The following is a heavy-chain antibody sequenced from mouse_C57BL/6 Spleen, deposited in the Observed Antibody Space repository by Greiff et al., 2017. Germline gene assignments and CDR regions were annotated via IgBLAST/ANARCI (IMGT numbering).Heavy chain of an antibody. CDR1: GYTFTSYW. D-gene: IGHD6-1*01. J-gene: IGHJ2*01. CDR3: ARRYCASYYFYY. CDR2: IYPGSGST. V-gene: IGHV1-55*01. Sequence: VQLQQPGAELVKPGASVKMSCKASGYTFTSYWITWVKQRPGQGLEWIGDIYPGSGSTNYNEKFKSKDTLTVDTSSSTNYMQLSSLTSEDSAVYSCARRYCASYYFYYWGKSTTLTVST.